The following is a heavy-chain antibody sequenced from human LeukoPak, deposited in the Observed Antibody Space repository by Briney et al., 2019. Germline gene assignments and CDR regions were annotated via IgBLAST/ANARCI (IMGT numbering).Heavy chain of an antibody. J-gene: IGHJ5*02. CDR2: ISWNSGSI. CDR3: ARAQVPAAMGPANWFDP. V-gene: IGHV3-9*01. D-gene: IGHD2-2*01. CDR1: GFTFDDYA. Sequence: GGSLRLSCAATGFTFDDYAMHWVRQAPGKGLEWVSGISWNSGSIGYADSVKGRFTISRDNAKNTLYLQMNSLRAEDTAVYYCARAQVPAAMGPANWFDPWGQGTLVTVSS.